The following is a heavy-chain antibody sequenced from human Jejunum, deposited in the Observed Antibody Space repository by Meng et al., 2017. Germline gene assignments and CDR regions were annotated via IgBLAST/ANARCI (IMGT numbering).Heavy chain of an antibody. D-gene: IGHD3-9*01. V-gene: IGHV1-2*02. CDR2: INPNSGGT. J-gene: IGHJ4*02. CDR3: ARQYDILNGVVDY. CDR1: GYTFTGYY. Sequence: ASVKVSCKASGYTFTGYYMHWVRQAPGQGLEWMGWINPNSGGTNYAQKFQGRVTMTRDTSISTAYMELSRLRSDDTAVYYCARQYDILNGVVDYWGQGTLVTVSS.